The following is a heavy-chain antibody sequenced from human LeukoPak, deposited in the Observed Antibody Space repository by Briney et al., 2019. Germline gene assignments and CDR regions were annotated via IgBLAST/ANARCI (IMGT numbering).Heavy chain of an antibody. CDR3: ARAVVPAAMHYYYGMDV. CDR2: IIPIFGTA. CDR1: GGTFSSYA. Sequence: SVKVSCKASGGTFSSYAISWVRQAPGQRLEWMGGIIPIFGTANYAQKFQGRVTITADESTSTAYMELSSLRSEDTAVYYCARAVVPAAMHYYYGMDVWGQGTTVTVSS. V-gene: IGHV1-69*13. J-gene: IGHJ6*02. D-gene: IGHD2-2*01.